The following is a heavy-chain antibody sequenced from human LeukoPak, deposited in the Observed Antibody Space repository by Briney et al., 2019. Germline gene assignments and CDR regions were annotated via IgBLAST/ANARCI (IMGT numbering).Heavy chain of an antibody. J-gene: IGHJ4*02. CDR3: AKPQSSGHTTDY. CDR2: IYSGGAT. D-gene: IGHD3-22*01. CDR1: GFTVSSNY. V-gene: IGHV3-53*01. Sequence: PGGSLRLSCAASGFTVSSNYMSWVRQAPGRGLEWVSLIYSGGATFYADSVKGRFTISRDNSKNTLYLQMNSLRAEDTAVYYCAKPQSSGHTTDYWGQGTLVTVSS.